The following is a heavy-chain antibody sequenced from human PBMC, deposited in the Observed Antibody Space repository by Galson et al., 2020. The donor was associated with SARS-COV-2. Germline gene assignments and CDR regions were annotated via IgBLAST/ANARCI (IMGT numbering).Heavy chain of an antibody. CDR2: IYHSGST. J-gene: IGHJ5*02. D-gene: IGHD2-2*01. CDR1: GGSISSGGYS. Sequence: SQTLSLTCAVSGGSISSGGYSWSWIRQPPGKGLEWIGYIYHSGSTYYNPSLKSRVTISVDRSKNQFSLKLSSVTAADTAVYYCARYCSSTSCYRAFDPWGQGTLVTVSS. V-gene: IGHV4-30-2*01. CDR3: ARYCSSTSCYRAFDP.